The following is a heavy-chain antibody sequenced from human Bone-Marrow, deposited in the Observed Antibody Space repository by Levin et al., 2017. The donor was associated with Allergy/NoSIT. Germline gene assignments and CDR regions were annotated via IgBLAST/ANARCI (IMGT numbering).Heavy chain of an antibody. CDR2: IYSGGTT. D-gene: IGHD2-15*01. J-gene: IGHJ4*02. CDR1: GFTVSNNY. Sequence: GGSLRLSCAASGFTVSNNYMRWVRQAPGKGLEWVSLIYSGGTTYYADSVKGRFTISRYNSKNTVYLQMNSLRAEDTAVYYCARNRHCIGGRCYSVWGQGTLVTVSS. V-gene: IGHV3-53*01. CDR3: ARNRHCIGGRCYSV.